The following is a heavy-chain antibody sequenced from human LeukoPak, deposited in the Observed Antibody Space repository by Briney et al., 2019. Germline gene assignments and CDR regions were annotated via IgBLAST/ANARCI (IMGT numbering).Heavy chain of an antibody. D-gene: IGHD2-2*02. CDR3: ARVVPAAIGYYQH. J-gene: IGHJ1*01. CDR1: GGSVSSSSYY. CDR2: IYYSGST. V-gene: IGHV4-39*01. Sequence: SETLSLTCSVSGGSVSSSSYYWGWIRQTPGKGLEWIGSIYYSGSTYYNPSLKSRVTISVDTSKNQSSLKLSSVTAADTAVYYCARVVPAAIGYYQHWGQGTLVTVSS.